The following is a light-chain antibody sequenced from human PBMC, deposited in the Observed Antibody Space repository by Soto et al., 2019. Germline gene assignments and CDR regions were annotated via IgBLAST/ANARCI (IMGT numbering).Light chain of an antibody. CDR3: MQALQTRT. Sequence: ITQSKLSMAVTPGDLASFSCQHSQSLLHSNVYNYLDWYLQKPGQSPQLLIYLGSNRASGVPDRFSGSGSGTDFTLKISSVEAEDVGVYYCMQALQTRTFGQGTKV. J-gene: IGKJ1*01. CDR1: QSLLHSNVYNY. CDR2: LGS. V-gene: IGKV2-28*01.